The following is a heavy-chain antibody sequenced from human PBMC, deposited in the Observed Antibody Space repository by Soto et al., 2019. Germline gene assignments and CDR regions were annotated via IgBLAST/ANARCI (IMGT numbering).Heavy chain of an antibody. D-gene: IGHD3-22*01. CDR1: GYTFTSYY. V-gene: IGHV1-46*03. Sequence: ASVKVSCKASGYTFTSYYMHWVRQAPGQGLEWMGIINPSGGSTSYAQKFQGRVTMTRDTSTSTVYMELSSLRSEDTAVYYCALLSYYDSSGYYSSYFDPWGQGTLVTVSS. J-gene: IGHJ5*02. CDR3: ALLSYYDSSGYYSSYFDP. CDR2: INPSGGST.